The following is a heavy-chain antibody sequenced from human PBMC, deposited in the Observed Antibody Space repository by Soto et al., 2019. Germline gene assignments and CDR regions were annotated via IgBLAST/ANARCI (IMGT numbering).Heavy chain of an antibody. J-gene: IGHJ6*02. V-gene: IGHV1-8*01. CDR1: GYTFTSYD. Sequence: QVQLVQSGAEVKKPGASVKVSCKASGYTFTSYDINWVRQATGQGLEWMGWMNPNSGNTGYAQKFQGRVTMTRNTSISTDYRELSSLRSDDTAVYYCARWPDGYYYYGMDVWGQGTRVTVSS. CDR2: MNPNSGNT. CDR3: ARWPDGYYYYGMDV.